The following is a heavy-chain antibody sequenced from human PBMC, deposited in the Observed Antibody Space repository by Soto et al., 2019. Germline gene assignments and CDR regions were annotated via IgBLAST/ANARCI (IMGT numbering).Heavy chain of an antibody. V-gene: IGHV3-66*01. CDR1: GFSVGDNY. CDR3: ARDRGYR. J-gene: IGHJ3*01. D-gene: IGHD5-12*01. Sequence: EVQLVESGGGLVQPGGSLRLSCAASGFSVGDNYMKWVRQATGKGLEWVSLIYSGGSTFYADSGKGRFTISRDNSKNTLFLQMNNLRVDDTAVYYCARDRGYRWGQGTMVTVSA. CDR2: IYSGGST.